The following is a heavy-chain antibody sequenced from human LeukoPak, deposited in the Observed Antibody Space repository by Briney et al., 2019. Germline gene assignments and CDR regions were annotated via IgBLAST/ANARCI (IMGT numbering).Heavy chain of an antibody. CDR2: ITVYNGNT. CDR3: ARGMGASPFDY. D-gene: IGHD3-16*01. J-gene: IGHJ4*02. Sequence: GASVKVSCKASGYTFSTYGITWVRQAPGQGLEWMGWITVYNGNTNYAQKFQGRVTMTTDTSTSTAYMELKSLRSDDTAVYYCARGMGASPFDYWGQGTLVTVSS. CDR1: GYTFSTYG. V-gene: IGHV1-18*01.